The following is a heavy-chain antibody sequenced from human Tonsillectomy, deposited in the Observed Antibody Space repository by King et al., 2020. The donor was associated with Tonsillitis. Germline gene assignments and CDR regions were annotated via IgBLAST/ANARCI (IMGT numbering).Heavy chain of an antibody. CDR1: GFIFEDFA. Sequence: VQLVESGGGVVQPGRSLRLSCAASGFIFEDFALHWVRQAPGKGLEWVSLINWNSGTRGYAGSVKGRFTISRDNAKNFLYLQMNSLRAEDTALYYCAKAYFGVLTPFDHWGQGTLVTVSS. V-gene: IGHV3-9*01. J-gene: IGHJ4*02. D-gene: IGHD3-3*01. CDR2: INWNSGTR. CDR3: AKAYFGVLTPFDH.